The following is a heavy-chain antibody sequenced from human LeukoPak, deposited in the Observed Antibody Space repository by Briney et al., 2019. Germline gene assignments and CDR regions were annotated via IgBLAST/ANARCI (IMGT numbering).Heavy chain of an antibody. J-gene: IGHJ4*02. CDR1: GFTFSNYG. CDR3: ASIAAVLLDY. Sequence: PGGSLRLSCAASGFTFSNYGMHWVRQAPGKGLEWVAFIRYDGSNKYYADSVKGRFTISRDNSKNTLYLQMNSLRAEDTAVYYCASIAAVLLDYWGQGTLVTVSS. D-gene: IGHD6-13*01. V-gene: IGHV3-30*02. CDR2: IRYDGSNK.